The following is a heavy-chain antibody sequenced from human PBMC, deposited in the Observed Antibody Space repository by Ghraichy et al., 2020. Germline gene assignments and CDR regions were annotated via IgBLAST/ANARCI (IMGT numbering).Heavy chain of an antibody. V-gene: IGHV1-2*06. CDR3: ARFIAVIGTARYWLDS. CDR1: GYTFTHYW. J-gene: IGHJ4*02. Sequence: ASVKVSCGASGYTFTHYWIYWVRQAPGQGLEWMGRINPNSGVTNFAREIRDRVTMTRDTSISTVYMELSSLTSDDTAVYYCARFIAVIGTARYWLDSWGQGTQVTVSS. D-gene: IGHD6-19*01. CDR2: INPNSGVT.